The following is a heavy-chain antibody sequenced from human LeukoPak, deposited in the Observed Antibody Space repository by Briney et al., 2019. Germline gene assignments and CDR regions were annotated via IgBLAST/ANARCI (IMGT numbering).Heavy chain of an antibody. V-gene: IGHV3-33*08. J-gene: IGHJ1*01. CDR2: IWYDGSNK. D-gene: IGHD5-24*01. CDR1: ESTISGNW. Sequence: GGSVRLSCVVSESTISGNWMHWVRQAPGKGLGWVAVIWYDGSNKYYGDSVKGRFTISRDNSKKTLYLQMNSLRVEDTAVYYCARGDGYNDAEYLQHWGQGTLVTVS. CDR3: ARGDGYNDAEYLQH.